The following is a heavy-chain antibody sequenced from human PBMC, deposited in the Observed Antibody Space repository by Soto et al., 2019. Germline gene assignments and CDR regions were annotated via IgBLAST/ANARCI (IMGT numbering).Heavy chain of an antibody. CDR3: ARVWGGAFDF. CDR1: GGSINSYY. V-gene: IGHV4-59*01. Sequence: PSETLSLTCTVSGGSINSYYWSWIRQPPGKGLEWIGYIYYSGSTNYNPSLKSRVTISVDTSKNQFSLKLSSVTAADTAVYYCARVWGGAFDFWGRGTMVTVSS. CDR2: IYYSGST. D-gene: IGHD3-10*01. J-gene: IGHJ3*01.